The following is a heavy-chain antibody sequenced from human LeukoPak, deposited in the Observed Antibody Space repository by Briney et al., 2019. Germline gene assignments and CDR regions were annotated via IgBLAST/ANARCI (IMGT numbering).Heavy chain of an antibody. D-gene: IGHD4-23*01. CDR3: AKQSGGGNFYFDY. Sequence: GGSLRLSCAASGFTFSNYVMKWVRQAPGQGLEWVSVISGSGANTYYADSVKGRFTISRDNSKNTLYLQMNSLRAEDSAVYYCAKQSGGGNFYFDYWGQGTLVTISS. J-gene: IGHJ4*02. V-gene: IGHV3-23*01. CDR1: GFTFSNYV. CDR2: ISGSGANT.